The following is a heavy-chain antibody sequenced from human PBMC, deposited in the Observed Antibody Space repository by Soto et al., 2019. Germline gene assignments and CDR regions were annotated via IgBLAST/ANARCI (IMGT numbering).Heavy chain of an antibody. CDR2: IYYSGST. J-gene: IGHJ6*02. Sequence: QVQLQESGPGLVKPSETLSLTCTVSGGSISSYYWSWIRQPPGKGLEWIGYIYYSGSTNYNPSLKRRXXIXVXXAKNQFSLKLSSVPAADTAVYYCARRVLGYYGMDVWGQGTTVTVSS. V-gene: IGHV4-59*08. CDR3: ARRVLGYYGMDV. CDR1: GGSISSYY. D-gene: IGHD3-10*01.